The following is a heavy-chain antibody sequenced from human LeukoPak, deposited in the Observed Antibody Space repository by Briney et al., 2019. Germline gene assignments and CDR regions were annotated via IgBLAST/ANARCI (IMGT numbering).Heavy chain of an antibody. Sequence: ASVKVSCKASGYTFTGYYMHWVRQAPGQGLEWMGWINPNSGGTNYAQKVQGRVTMTRDTSITTAYMDLSRLRSDDTAVYYCAKEGGSSWYWFDYWGQGTLVTVSS. J-gene: IGHJ4*02. CDR3: AKEGGSSWYWFDY. V-gene: IGHV1-2*02. CDR2: INPNSGGT. CDR1: GYTFTGYY. D-gene: IGHD6-13*01.